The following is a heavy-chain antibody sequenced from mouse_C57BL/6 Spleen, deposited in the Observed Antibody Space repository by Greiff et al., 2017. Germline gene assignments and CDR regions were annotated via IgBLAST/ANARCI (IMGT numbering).Heavy chain of an antibody. V-gene: IGHV1-64*01. CDR3: ARSYYGNSWYFDV. CDR1: GYTFTSYW. CDR2: IHPNSGST. D-gene: IGHD2-10*01. J-gene: IGHJ1*03. Sequence: VQLQQPGAELVKPGASVKLSCKASGYTFTSYWMHWVKQRPGQGLEWIGMIHPNSGSTNYNEKFKSKATLTVDKSSSTAYMQLSSLTSEDSAVYYCARSYYGNSWYFDVWSKTTVTVSS.